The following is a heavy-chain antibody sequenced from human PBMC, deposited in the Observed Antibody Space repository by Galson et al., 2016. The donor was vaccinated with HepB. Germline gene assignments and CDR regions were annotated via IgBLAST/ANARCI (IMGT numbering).Heavy chain of an antibody. CDR1: GGAISSSSYS. CDR3: ARHRALSYFHDS. CDR2: VYYSGDT. Sequence: SETLSLTCTVSGGAISSSSYSWDWIRQPPGEGPAWIGSVYYSGDTYSNPSLKSRVSISVDTSKKQFSLKLNSVTAADTAVYYCARHRALSYFHDSWGQGILVSVSS. V-gene: IGHV4-39*01. J-gene: IGHJ5*01. D-gene: IGHD3-9*01.